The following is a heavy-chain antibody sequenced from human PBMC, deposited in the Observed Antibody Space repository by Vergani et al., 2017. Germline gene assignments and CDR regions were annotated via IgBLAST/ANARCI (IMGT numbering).Heavy chain of an antibody. Sequence: QVQLQQWGAGLLKPSETLSLTCAVYGGSFSGYYWSWIRQPPGKGLEWIGEINHSGSTNYNPSLKSRVTISVDTSKNQFSLKLSSVTAAETAVYYCARRPGWLRPGASYCFDYWGQGTLVTVSS. V-gene: IGHV4-34*01. CDR2: INHSGST. CDR3: ARRPGWLRPGASYCFDY. CDR1: GGSFSGYY. J-gene: IGHJ4*02. D-gene: IGHD5-12*01.